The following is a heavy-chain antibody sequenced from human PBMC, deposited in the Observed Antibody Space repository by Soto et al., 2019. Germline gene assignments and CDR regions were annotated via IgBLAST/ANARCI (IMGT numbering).Heavy chain of an antibody. CDR2: MYHSGST. D-gene: IGHD2-21*02. CDR3: ARGDWDFDY. CDR1: GGSISSGGYS. J-gene: IGHJ4*02. V-gene: IGHV4-30-2*01. Sequence: PSETLSLTCAVSGGSISSGGYSWSWIRQPPGKGLEWIGYMYHSGSTYYNPSLKSRVTISIDRSKNQFSLKLSSVTAADTAVYYCARGDWDFDYWGQGTLVTVSS.